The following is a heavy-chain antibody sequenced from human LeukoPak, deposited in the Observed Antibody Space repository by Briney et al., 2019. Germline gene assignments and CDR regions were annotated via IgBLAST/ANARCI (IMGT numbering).Heavy chain of an antibody. CDR2: IYYSGST. J-gene: IGHJ4*02. CDR3: ARDWWGTYDSSGYSPRCDY. V-gene: IGHV4-39*02. Sequence: SETLSLTCTVSGGSISSSSYYWGWIRQPPGKGLEWIGSIYYSGSTYYNPSLKSRVTISVDTSKNQFSLKLSSVTAADTAVYYCARDWWGTYDSSGYSPRCDYWGQGTLVTVSS. CDR1: GGSISSSSYY. D-gene: IGHD3-22*01.